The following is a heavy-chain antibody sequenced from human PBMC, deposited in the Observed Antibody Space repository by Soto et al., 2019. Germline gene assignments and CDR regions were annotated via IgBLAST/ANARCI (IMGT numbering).Heavy chain of an antibody. J-gene: IGHJ4*02. V-gene: IGHV3-30*18. CDR3: AKDVPAFVVVNDSDY. CDR1: GFTFRNIG. D-gene: IGHD2-21*01. CDR2: ISYDGNNK. Sequence: PGGSLRLSGPASGFTFRNIGIHWAGQAPGKGLEWVAVISYDGNNKYYADSVKGRFTISRDNSKNTLYLQINSLRAEDTAVYYCAKDVPAFVVVNDSDYWGQGTLVTVSS.